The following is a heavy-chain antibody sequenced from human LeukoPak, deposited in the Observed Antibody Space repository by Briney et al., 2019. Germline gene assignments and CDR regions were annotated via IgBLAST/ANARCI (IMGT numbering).Heavy chain of an antibody. J-gene: IGHJ4*02. D-gene: IGHD6-13*01. Sequence: PGGSLRLSCAASGFTFSNFLMTWVRQAPGKGPEWVSAISGSGGDTYYADSVKGRFTISRDNSKNTLYLQMNSLRAEDTAVYYCAADSSTWFGADYWGQGTLVIVSS. CDR2: ISGSGGDT. CDR3: AADSSTWFGADY. V-gene: IGHV3-23*01. CDR1: GFTFSNFL.